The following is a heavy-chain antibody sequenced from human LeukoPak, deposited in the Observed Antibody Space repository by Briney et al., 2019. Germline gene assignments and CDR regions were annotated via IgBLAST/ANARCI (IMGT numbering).Heavy chain of an antibody. J-gene: IGHJ4*02. V-gene: IGHV4-34*01. D-gene: IGHD6-13*01. CDR3: ARGRAAAASPFDY. CDR2: INHSGST. Sequence: SETLSLTRAVYGGSFSGYYWSWIRQPPGKGLEWIGEINHSGSTNYNPSLKSRVTISVDTSKNQFSLKLSSVTAADTAVYYCARGRAAAASPFDYWGQGTLVTVSS. CDR1: GGSFSGYY.